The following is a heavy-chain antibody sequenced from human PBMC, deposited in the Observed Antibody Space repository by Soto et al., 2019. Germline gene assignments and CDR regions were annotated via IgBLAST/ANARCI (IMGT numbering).Heavy chain of an antibody. CDR2: IYGGLTT. CDR1: GFTVSSTY. J-gene: IGHJ4*02. V-gene: IGHV3-53*01. Sequence: PGGSLRLSCAASGFTVSSTYMTWVRQAPGKGLEWVSVIYGGLTTSYADSVKGRFTISRDNSKNTVFLQMNSLRGEDTAVYYCAKDATRTNGWYHFDYWGQGALVTVSS. D-gene: IGHD6-19*01. CDR3: AKDATRTNGWYHFDY.